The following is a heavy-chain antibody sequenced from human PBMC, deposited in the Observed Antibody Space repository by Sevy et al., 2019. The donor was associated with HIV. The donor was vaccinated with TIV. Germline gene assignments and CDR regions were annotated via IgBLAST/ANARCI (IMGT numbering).Heavy chain of an antibody. Sequence: SVKVSCKASGGTFSSYAISWVRQAPGQGLEWMGGIIPIFGTANYAQKFQGRVTITADESTSTAYMELSSLRSEDTAVYYCAGGPRRVPAAIRVGDYYYYGMDVWGQGTTVTVSS. D-gene: IGHD2-2*02. CDR2: IIPIFGTA. CDR1: GGTFSSYA. J-gene: IGHJ6*02. CDR3: AGGPRRVPAAIRVGDYYYYGMDV. V-gene: IGHV1-69*13.